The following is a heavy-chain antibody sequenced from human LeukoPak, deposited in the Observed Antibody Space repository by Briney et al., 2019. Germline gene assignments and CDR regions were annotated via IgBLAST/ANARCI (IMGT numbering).Heavy chain of an antibody. V-gene: IGHV3-7*04. J-gene: IGHJ3*02. D-gene: IGHD6-13*01. CDR2: TTQDGREK. CDR3: ARDWQWQQLDGDAFDI. CDR1: GFTFSGDW. Sequence: GGSLRLSWAASGFTFSGDWMSGVRQAPWKGPDWVANTTQDGREKLYVDSVKGRFTLSRDDASNSLFLQMNSLRAEDTAVYYCARDWQWQQLDGDAFDIWGQGTMVTVSS.